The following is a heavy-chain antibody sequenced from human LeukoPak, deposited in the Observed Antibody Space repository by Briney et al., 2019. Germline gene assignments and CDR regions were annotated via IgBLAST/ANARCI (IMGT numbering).Heavy chain of an antibody. Sequence: PSQTLSLTCTVSGGSISSGGYYWSWIRQHPGKGLEWIGYVYYSGSTYYNPSLKSRVTISVDTSKNQFSLKLSSVTAADTAVYYCAGYQTDYYYYMDVWGKGTTVTVSS. CDR1: GGSISSGGYY. J-gene: IGHJ6*03. CDR2: VYYSGST. V-gene: IGHV4-31*03. CDR3: AGYQTDYYYYMDV.